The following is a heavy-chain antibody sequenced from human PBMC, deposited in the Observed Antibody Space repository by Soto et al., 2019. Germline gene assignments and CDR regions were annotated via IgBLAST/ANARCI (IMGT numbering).Heavy chain of an antibody. CDR3: ARRFGYSTSYGSYYLDV. V-gene: IGHV1-18*01. CDR1: GYTFTSYG. D-gene: IGHD6-13*01. CDR2: ISIYNGNT. Sequence: QIQLVQSGGEVKKPGASVKVSCKASGYTFTSYGISWVRQAPGQGLEWMGWISIYNGNTNYAERCQGRVTMTTDTSPSTAYIELGSLRSDDAAVYYCARRFGYSTSYGSYYLDVWGKGTPVTVSS. J-gene: IGHJ6*03.